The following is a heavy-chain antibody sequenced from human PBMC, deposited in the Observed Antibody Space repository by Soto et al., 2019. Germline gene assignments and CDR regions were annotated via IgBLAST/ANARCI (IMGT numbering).Heavy chain of an antibody. CDR2: IYYSGST. D-gene: IGHD1-1*01. Sequence: SETLSLTCTVSGGSISSSSYYWGWIRQPPGKGLEWIGSIYYSGSTYYNPSLKSRVTISVDTSKNQFSLKLSSVTAADTAVYYCARHGDDAGWFDPWGQGTLVTVSS. CDR1: GGSISSSSYY. CDR3: ARHGDDAGWFDP. V-gene: IGHV4-39*01. J-gene: IGHJ5*02.